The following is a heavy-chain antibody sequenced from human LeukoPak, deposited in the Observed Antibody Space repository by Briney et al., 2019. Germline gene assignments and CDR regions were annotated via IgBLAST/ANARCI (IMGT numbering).Heavy chain of an antibody. CDR1: GFTFRSYA. Sequence: GGSLRLSCAASGFTFRSYAMSWVRQAPGKGLEWVSAISGSGGSTYYADSVKGRFTISRDNSKNTLYLQMNSLRAEDTAVYYCAKPLEVGYYDILTGYYSPFDPWGQGTLVTVSS. V-gene: IGHV3-23*01. D-gene: IGHD3-9*01. CDR2: ISGSGGST. CDR3: AKPLEVGYYDILTGYYSPFDP. J-gene: IGHJ5*02.